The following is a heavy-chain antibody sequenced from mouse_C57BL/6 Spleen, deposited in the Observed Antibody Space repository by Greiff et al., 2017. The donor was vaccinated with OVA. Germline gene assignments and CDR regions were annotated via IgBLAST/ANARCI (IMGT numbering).Heavy chain of an antibody. J-gene: IGHJ2*01. Sequence: QVHVKQPGTELVKPGASVKLSCKASGYTFTSYWMHWVKQRPGQGLEWIGNINPSNGGTNYNEKFKSKATLTVDKSSSTAYMQLSSLTSEDSAVYYCARGITTVVATGGDYWGQGTTLTVSS. V-gene: IGHV1-53*01. D-gene: IGHD1-1*01. CDR3: ARGITTVVATGGDY. CDR1: GYTFTSYW. CDR2: INPSNGGT.